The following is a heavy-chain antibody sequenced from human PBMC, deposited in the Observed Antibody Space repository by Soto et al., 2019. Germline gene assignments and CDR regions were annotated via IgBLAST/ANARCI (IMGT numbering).Heavy chain of an antibody. V-gene: IGHV4-34*01. J-gene: IGHJ3*02. CDR1: GGSFSGYY. CDR3: ARGRQWLVRGGAFDI. Sequence: QVQLQQRGAGLLKPSETLSLTCAVYGGSFSGYYWSWIRQPPGKRLEWIGEINHSGSTNYNPSLKSRVTISVDTYKNQFSLKLSSVTAADTAVYYCARGRQWLVRGGAFDIWGQGAMVTVSS. CDR2: INHSGST. D-gene: IGHD6-19*01.